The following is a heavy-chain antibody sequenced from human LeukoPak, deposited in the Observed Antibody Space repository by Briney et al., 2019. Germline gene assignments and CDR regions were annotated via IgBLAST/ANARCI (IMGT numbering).Heavy chain of an antibody. D-gene: IGHD5-12*01. Sequence: SETLSLTCAVYGGSFSGYYWSWIRQPPGKGLEWIGEINHSGSTNYNPSLKSRVTISVDTSKNQFSLKLSSVTAADTAVYYCARGRGYSGYDDGYYFDYWGRGTLVTVSS. V-gene: IGHV4-34*01. CDR3: ARGRGYSGYDDGYYFDY. CDR1: GGSFSGYY. J-gene: IGHJ4*02. CDR2: INHSGST.